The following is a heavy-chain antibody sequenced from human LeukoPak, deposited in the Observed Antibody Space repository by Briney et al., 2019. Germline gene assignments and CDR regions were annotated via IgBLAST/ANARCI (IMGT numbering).Heavy chain of an antibody. Sequence: GRSLRLSCAASGFTFSSYGMHWVRQAPGKGLEWVAVIWYDGSNKYYADSVKGRFTISRDNSKNTLYLQMNSLRAEDTTVYYCARDETYSSSWYWGAGNYYYYGMDVWGQGTTVTVSS. D-gene: IGHD6-13*01. CDR2: IWYDGSNK. J-gene: IGHJ6*02. CDR3: ARDETYSSSWYWGAGNYYYYGMDV. V-gene: IGHV3-33*01. CDR1: GFTFSSYG.